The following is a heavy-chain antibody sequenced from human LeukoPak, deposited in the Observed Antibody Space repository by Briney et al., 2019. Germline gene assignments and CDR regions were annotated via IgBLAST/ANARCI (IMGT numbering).Heavy chain of an antibody. CDR3: ARVYYSNSYDYWYFDL. V-gene: IGHV4-34*01. Sequence: SETLCLTCTVSGGSISSYYWSWIRQPPGKGLEWIGEINHSGSTNYNPSLKSRVTISVDTSKNQFSLKLSSVTAADTAVYYCARVYYSNSYDYWYFDLWGRGTLVTVSS. CDR2: INHSGST. J-gene: IGHJ2*01. D-gene: IGHD6-13*01. CDR1: GGSISSYY.